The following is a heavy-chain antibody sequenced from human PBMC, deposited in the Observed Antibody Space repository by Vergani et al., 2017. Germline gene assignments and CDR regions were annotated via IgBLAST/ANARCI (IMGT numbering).Heavy chain of an antibody. CDR3: ARQGYYGSGSYYP. J-gene: IGHJ5*02. CDR1: GYTFTSYA. Sequence: QVQLVQSGAEVKKPGASVKVSCKASGYTFTSYAMHWVRQAPGQRLEWVGWINAGNGNTKYPQKFQGGVTITRDTSTNTAYMELSSLRADDTAVYYSARQGYYGSGSYYPWGQGTLVTVSS. D-gene: IGHD3-10*01. CDR2: INAGNGNT. V-gene: IGHV1-3*01.